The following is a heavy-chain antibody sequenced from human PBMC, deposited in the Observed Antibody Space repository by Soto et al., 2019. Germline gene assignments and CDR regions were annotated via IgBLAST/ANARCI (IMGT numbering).Heavy chain of an antibody. J-gene: IGHJ4*02. CDR3: ARAGGTNTFFDY. D-gene: IGHD2-2*02. CDR1: GFTFSSYG. CDR2: IWYDGSNK. Sequence: QVQLVESGGGVVQPGRSLRLSCAAFGFTFSSYGMHWVRQAPGKGLEWVAVIWYDGSNKYYADSVKGRFTISRDNSKNTLYLQMNSLRAEDTAVYYCARAGGTNTFFDYWGQGTLVTVSS. V-gene: IGHV3-33*01.